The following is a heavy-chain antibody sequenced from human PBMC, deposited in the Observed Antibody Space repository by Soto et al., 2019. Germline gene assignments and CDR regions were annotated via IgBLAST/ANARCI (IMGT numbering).Heavy chain of an antibody. V-gene: IGHV4-31*03. Sequence: PSETVSLTCTVSGGSINSGGYYWSWIRQHPGKGLEWIGYIYYSGSTYYNPSLKSRVTISIDTSKNQFSLKLSSVTAADTAVYYCARAQTIFGIITVFDYWGQRTLVTVSS. J-gene: IGHJ4*02. D-gene: IGHD3-3*01. CDR3: ARAQTIFGIITVFDY. CDR2: IYYSGST. CDR1: GGSINSGGYY.